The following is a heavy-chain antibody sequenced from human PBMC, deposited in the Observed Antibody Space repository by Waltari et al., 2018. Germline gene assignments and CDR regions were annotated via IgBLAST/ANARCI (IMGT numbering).Heavy chain of an antibody. Sequence: QVQLQQWGAGLLKPSETLSLTCAVYGGSFSGYYWSWIRQPPGKGLGWIGETNQSGSTNDNPSLKGRVTISVDTSKNQFSLKLSSVTAADTAVYYCANGSGSSDVWGQGTTVTVSS. CDR1: GGSFSGYY. V-gene: IGHV4-34*01. J-gene: IGHJ6*02. CDR3: ANGSGSSDV. CDR2: TNQSGST. D-gene: IGHD3-10*01.